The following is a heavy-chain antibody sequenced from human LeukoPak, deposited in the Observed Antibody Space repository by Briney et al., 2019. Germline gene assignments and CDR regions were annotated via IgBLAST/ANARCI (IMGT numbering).Heavy chain of an antibody. CDR3: ASTYRSSWYDS. J-gene: IGHJ4*02. CDR1: GFTFSSYS. Sequence: HPGGSLRLSCAASGFTFSSYSMNWVRQAPGKGLEWVSVIYSGGSTYYADSVKGRFTISRDISKNTLYLQMNSLRAEDTAVYYCASTYRSSWYDSWGQGTLVTVSS. CDR2: IYSGGST. V-gene: IGHV3-66*01. D-gene: IGHD6-13*01.